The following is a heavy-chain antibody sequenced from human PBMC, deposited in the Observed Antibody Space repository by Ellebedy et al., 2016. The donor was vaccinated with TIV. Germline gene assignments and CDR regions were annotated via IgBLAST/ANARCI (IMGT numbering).Heavy chain of an antibody. J-gene: IGHJ4*02. CDR1: GFTFSNYW. D-gene: IGHD6-19*01. V-gene: IGHV3-7*01. CDR2: IKQDGSEK. CDR3: ARDQWLGRAYYFDS. Sequence: GESLKISCTASGFTFSNYWMTWARQAPGKGLEWVANIKQDGSEKYYVDSVKGRFSISRDNAKNSLYAQMNSLRDEDTAVYYCARDQWLGRAYYFDSWGQGTLVTVSS.